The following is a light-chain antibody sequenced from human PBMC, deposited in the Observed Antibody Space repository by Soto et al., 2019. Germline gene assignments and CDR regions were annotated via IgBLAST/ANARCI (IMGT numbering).Light chain of an antibody. Sequence: IVTTQFPATLPVEPEERATLSCSASQSVNSNLAWYQQKPGQAPRLLIYGASTRATGVPARFSGTGSGTEFTLTISSLQSEDFAVYYCQQRSNWPPITGGQGTRLEIK. CDR1: QSVNSN. J-gene: IGKJ5*01. CDR2: GAS. V-gene: IGKV3-15*01. CDR3: QQRSNWPPIT.